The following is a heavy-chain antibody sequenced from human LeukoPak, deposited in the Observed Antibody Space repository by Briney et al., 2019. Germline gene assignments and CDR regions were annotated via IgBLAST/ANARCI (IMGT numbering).Heavy chain of an antibody. CDR1: GGSISSSNW. J-gene: IGHJ3*02. Sequence: KPSGTLSLTCAVSGGSISSSNWWSWVRQPPGKGLEWIGEIYHSGSTNYNPSLKSRVTISVDTSKNQFSLKLSSVTAADTAVYYCARVRFLEWIDAFDIWGQGTMVTVSS. D-gene: IGHD3-3*01. CDR2: IYHSGST. CDR3: ARVRFLEWIDAFDI. V-gene: IGHV4-4*02.